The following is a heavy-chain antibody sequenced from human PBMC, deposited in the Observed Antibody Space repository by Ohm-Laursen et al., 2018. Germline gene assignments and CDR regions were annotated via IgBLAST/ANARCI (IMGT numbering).Heavy chain of an antibody. Sequence: GSLRLSCAGSGFTFSSYAMSWVRQAPGKGLEWVSAISGSGGSTYYADSVKGRFTISRDNSKNTLYLQMNSLRAEDTAIYYCAKDVTPDGRYDIDYWGQGTLVTVSS. CDR3: AKDVTPDGRYDIDY. J-gene: IGHJ4*02. CDR1: GFTFSSYA. CDR2: ISGSGGST. V-gene: IGHV3-23*01. D-gene: IGHD3-9*01.